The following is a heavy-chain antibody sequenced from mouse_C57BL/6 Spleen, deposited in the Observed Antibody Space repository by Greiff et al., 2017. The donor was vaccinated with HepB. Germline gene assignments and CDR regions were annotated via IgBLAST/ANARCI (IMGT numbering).Heavy chain of an antibody. V-gene: IGHV5-4*01. D-gene: IGHD2-1*01. CDR2: ISDGGSYT. CDR3: ARDYGNYVLDY. J-gene: IGHJ2*01. Sequence: EVKLEESGGGLVKPGGSLKLSCAASGFTFSSYAMSWVRQTPEKRLEWVATISDGGSYTYYPDNVKGRFTSSRDNAKNNLYLQMSHLKSEDTAMYYCARDYGNYVLDYWGQGTTLTVSS. CDR1: GFTFSSYA.